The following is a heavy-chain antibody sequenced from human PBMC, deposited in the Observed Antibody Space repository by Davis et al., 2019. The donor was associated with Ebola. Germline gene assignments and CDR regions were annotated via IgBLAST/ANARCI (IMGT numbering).Heavy chain of an antibody. CDR2: INAGNGNT. J-gene: IGHJ5*02. V-gene: IGHV1-3*01. CDR3: ARAPVLMVYAPRYNWFDP. D-gene: IGHD2-8*01. Sequence: AASVKVSCKASGYTFTSYAMHWVRQAPGQRLEWMGWINAGNGNTKYSQKFQGRVTITRDTSASTAYMELSSLRSEDTAVYYCARAPVLMVYAPRYNWFDPWGQGTLATVSS. CDR1: GYTFTSYA.